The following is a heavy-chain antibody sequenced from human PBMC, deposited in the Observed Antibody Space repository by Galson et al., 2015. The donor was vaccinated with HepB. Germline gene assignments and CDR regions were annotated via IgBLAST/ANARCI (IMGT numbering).Heavy chain of an antibody. J-gene: IGHJ4*02. CDR3: AREVGSGSAIFDY. Sequence: SLRLSCAASGFTFSDYFMSWIRQAPGKGLEWLSYISPSATYANSADSVKGRFTISRDNAKNSLYLQMNSLRAEDTAVYYCAREVGSGSAIFDYWGQGTLVTVSS. D-gene: IGHD3-3*01. V-gene: IGHV3-11*06. CDR2: ISPSATYA. CDR1: GFTFSDYF.